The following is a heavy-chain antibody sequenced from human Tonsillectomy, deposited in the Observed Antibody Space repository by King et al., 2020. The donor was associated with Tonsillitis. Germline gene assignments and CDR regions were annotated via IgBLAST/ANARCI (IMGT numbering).Heavy chain of an antibody. CDR2: IFPGDSYT. CDR3: ARRETLGGPGDI. Sequence: QLVQSGAEVKKPGESLKISCEGSGNSFNTYWIGWVRHMPGKSLEWRVIIFPGDSYTRFSPSFQGQVTISADKSISTAYLQWSSLKASDTAMYYCARRETLGGPGDIWGQGTMVTVSS. V-gene: IGHV5-51*01. J-gene: IGHJ3*02. CDR1: GNSFNTYW. D-gene: IGHD2-15*01.